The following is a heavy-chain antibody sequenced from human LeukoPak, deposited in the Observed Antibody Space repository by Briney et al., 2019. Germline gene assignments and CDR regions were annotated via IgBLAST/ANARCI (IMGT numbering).Heavy chain of an antibody. D-gene: IGHD3-22*01. CDR3: ARGSGDSSGYYYNPFFYYYYYMDV. J-gene: IGHJ6*03. Sequence: ASVKVSCKASGYTFTSYDINWVRQATGQGLEWMGWMNPNSGNTGYAQKFQGRVTMTRNTSISTAYMELSSLRSEDTAVYYCARGSGDSSGYYYNPFFYYYYYMDVWGKGTTVTVSS. V-gene: IGHV1-8*01. CDR1: GYTFTSYD. CDR2: MNPNSGNT.